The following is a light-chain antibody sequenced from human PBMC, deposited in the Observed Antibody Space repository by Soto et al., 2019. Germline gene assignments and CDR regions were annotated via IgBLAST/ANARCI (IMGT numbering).Light chain of an antibody. CDR1: CRAVGCYNY. CDR3: CSYAGSNIRI. V-gene: IGLV2-8*01. J-gene: IGLJ2*01. CDR2: EVS. Sequence: QSALTQPPSASGSPGQSVTLSCTGCCRAVGCYNYVSWYQQHPGKAPKLMIYEVSKRPSGVPDRFSGSKSGNTASLTVSGLQADDEADYYCCSYAGSNIRIFGGGTKLTVL.